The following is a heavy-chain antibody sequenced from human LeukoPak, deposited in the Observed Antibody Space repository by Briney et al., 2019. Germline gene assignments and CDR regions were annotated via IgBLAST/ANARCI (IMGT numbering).Heavy chain of an antibody. CDR1: GFTLRSYA. D-gene: IGHD3-22*01. Sequence: GGSLRLSCAASGFTLRSYAMSWVRQAPGKGLEWVSGISGSGGSTYYADSVKGRFTISRDNSKNTLYLQMNSLRAEDTAVYYCAKDLAYYDSGGYPDWGQGTLVTVSS. CDR2: ISGSGGST. CDR3: AKDLAYYDSGGYPD. V-gene: IGHV3-23*01. J-gene: IGHJ4*02.